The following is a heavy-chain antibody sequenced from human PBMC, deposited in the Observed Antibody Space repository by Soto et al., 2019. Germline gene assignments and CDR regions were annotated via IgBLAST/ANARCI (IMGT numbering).Heavy chain of an antibody. CDR3: AKVTGYYYYGMDV. D-gene: IGHD3-9*01. J-gene: IGHJ6*02. CDR2: ISWNSGSI. CDR1: GFTFDDYA. Sequence: GGSLRLSCAASGFTFDDYAMHWVRQAPGKGLEWVSGISWNSGSIGYADSVKGRFTISRDNAKNSLYLQMNSLRAEDTALYYCAKVTGYYYYGMDVWGQGTTVTVSS. V-gene: IGHV3-9*01.